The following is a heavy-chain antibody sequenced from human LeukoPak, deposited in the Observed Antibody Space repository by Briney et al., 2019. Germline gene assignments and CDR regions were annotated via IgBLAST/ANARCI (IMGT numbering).Heavy chain of an antibody. CDR2: IRGSGGST. J-gene: IGHJ4*02. CDR3: ARDLGRWRQSYFDY. D-gene: IGHD5-24*01. Sequence: PGGSLRLSCEASGFTFSRYGMSWVRQAPGKGLEWVSAIRGSGGSTYYADSVKGRFTISRDNSKNTLYLQMNSLRAEDTAVYYCARDLGRWRQSYFDYWGQGTLVTVSS. V-gene: IGHV3-23*01. CDR1: GFTFSRYG.